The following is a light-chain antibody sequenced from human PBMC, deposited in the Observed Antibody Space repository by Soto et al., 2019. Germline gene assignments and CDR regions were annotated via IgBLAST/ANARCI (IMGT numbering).Light chain of an antibody. V-gene: IGKV1-9*01. J-gene: IGKJ1*01. CDR2: ASS. CDR3: QQVDSYPRT. CDR1: QGIGTY. Sequence: IQLTQSPSSRSASVLDIVGVTCLASQGIGTYLVWYQQKRGKAPTVLIYASSTLQTGVPSRFSGTGSGTDFSLTISSLHPQDVATYYCQQVDSYPRTFGQGTKVDI.